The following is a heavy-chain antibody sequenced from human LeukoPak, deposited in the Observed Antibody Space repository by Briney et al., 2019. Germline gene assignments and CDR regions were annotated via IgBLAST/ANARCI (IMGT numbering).Heavy chain of an antibody. CDR1: GFAFGTYA. CDR3: ARDPYNTIFYRLEY. CDR2: ISANGQAT. J-gene: IGHJ4*02. V-gene: IGHV3-23*01. D-gene: IGHD2/OR15-2a*01. Sequence: PGGSLRLSCAGSGFAFGTYAMSWVRQAPGMGLEWVSSISANGQATYYADSVEGRFTISRYNSKNTLYLQLNSLRAEDRATYYCARDPYNTIFYRLEYWGQGTLVTVSS.